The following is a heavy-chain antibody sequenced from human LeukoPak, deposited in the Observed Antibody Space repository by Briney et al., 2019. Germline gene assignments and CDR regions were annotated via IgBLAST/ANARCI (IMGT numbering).Heavy chain of an antibody. Sequence: SETLSLTCTVSGGSISSYYWSWIRQPAGKGLEWIGRIYTSGSTNYNPSLESRVTMSVDTSKNQFSLKLSSVTAADTAVYYCAGQLVGATTFDYWGQGTLVTVSS. CDR1: GGSISSYY. CDR3: AGQLVGATTFDY. V-gene: IGHV4-4*07. D-gene: IGHD1-26*01. J-gene: IGHJ4*02. CDR2: IYTSGST.